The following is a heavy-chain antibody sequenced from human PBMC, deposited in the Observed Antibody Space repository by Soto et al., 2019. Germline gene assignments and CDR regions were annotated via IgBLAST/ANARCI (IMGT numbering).Heavy chain of an antibody. J-gene: IGHJ3*02. CDR1: GFTFSDYY. D-gene: IGHD3-3*01. Sequence: GGSLRLSCAASGFTFSDYYMSWIRQAPGKGLEWVSYISSSGSTIYYADSVKGRFTISRDNAKNSLYLQMNSLRAEDTAVYYCARVRGIFGVVIMGAQGAFDIWGQGTMVTVSS. CDR2: ISSSGSTI. CDR3: ARVRGIFGVVIMGAQGAFDI. V-gene: IGHV3-11*01.